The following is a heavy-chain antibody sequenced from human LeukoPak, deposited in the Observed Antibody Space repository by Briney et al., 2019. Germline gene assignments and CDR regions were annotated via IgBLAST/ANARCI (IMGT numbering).Heavy chain of an antibody. CDR1: GGSISSSNW. V-gene: IGHV4-4*02. D-gene: IGHD3-10*01. CDR3: ATMGSGSSYFDY. J-gene: IGHJ4*02. Sequence: SETLSLTCAVSGGSISSSNWWTWVRQSPGKGLEWIGEIYHSGTTNSNPSLKSRVTILVDKSKNQFSLRLSSVTAADTAVYYCATMGSGSSYFDYWGQGTLVTVSS. CDR2: IYHSGTT.